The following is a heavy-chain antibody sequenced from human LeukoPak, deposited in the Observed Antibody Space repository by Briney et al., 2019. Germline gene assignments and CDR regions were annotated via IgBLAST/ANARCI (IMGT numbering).Heavy chain of an antibody. D-gene: IGHD4-17*01. CDR1: GDSITHNY. Sequence: SETLSLTCTVSGDSITHNYWSWIRQPPGKGLEWIGYIYNSGSTKYNPSLKSRVTISVDTSKNLFSLKLTSVTAADTAVYYCATCGDEFGDYGFTSWGQGTLVTVSS. CDR3: ATCGDEFGDYGFTS. J-gene: IGHJ5*02. CDR2: IYNSGST. V-gene: IGHV4-59*01.